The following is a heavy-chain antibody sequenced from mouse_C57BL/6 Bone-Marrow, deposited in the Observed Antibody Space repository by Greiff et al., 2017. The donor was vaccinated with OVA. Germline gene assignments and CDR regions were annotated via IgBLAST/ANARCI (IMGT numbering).Heavy chain of an antibody. V-gene: IGHV1-55*01. CDR2: IYPGSGST. Sequence: QVQLQQPGAELVKPGASVKMSCKASGYTFTSYWITWVKQRPGQGLEWIGDIYPGSGSTNYNEKFKSKATLTVDTSSSTAYMQLSSLTSEDSAVYYCARSTYGSSLYYFDYWGQGTTLTVSS. CDR1: GYTFTSYW. CDR3: ARSTYGSSLYYFDY. J-gene: IGHJ2*01. D-gene: IGHD1-1*01.